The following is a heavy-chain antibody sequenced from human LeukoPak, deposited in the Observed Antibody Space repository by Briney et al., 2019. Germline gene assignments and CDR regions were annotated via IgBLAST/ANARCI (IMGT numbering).Heavy chain of an antibody. CDR3: ASHKGF. V-gene: IGHV4-59*01. J-gene: IGHJ4*02. Sequence: SSETLSLTCTVSGGSISNNYWSWLRQPPGKGLEWIGYIYYSGSTNYNPSLKSRVTISVDTSKSQFSLKLSSVTAADTAVYYCASHKGFWGQGTLVTVSS. CDR1: GGSISNNY. CDR2: IYYSGST.